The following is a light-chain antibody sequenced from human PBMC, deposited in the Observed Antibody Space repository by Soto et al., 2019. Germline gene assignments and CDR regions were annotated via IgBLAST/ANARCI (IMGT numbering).Light chain of an antibody. J-gene: IGKJ3*01. CDR2: SAS. Sequence: IVMTQSPATLSVSPGERATLSCRASQSVSSNLAWYQQKPGQGPRLLIYSASSRATGIPDRFSGGGSGTDFTLTISSLEPEDFAVYYCQQRSNWATFGPGTKVDIK. V-gene: IGKV3-11*01. CDR3: QQRSNWAT. CDR1: QSVSSN.